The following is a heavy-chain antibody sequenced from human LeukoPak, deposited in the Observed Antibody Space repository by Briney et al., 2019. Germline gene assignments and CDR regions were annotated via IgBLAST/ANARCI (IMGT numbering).Heavy chain of an antibody. V-gene: IGHV3-21*01. Sequence: PGGSLRLSCAASGFTFSNYWMSWVRQAPGKGLGWVSSISDTTTYINYANSVKGRFTISRDNAKNSLYLQMNSLRAGDTAVYYCARGSSAYCSGDCSNDAFDLLGHGTMVTVSS. CDR3: ARGSSAYCSGDCSNDAFDL. D-gene: IGHD2-21*02. CDR2: ISDTTTYI. J-gene: IGHJ3*01. CDR1: GFTFSNYW.